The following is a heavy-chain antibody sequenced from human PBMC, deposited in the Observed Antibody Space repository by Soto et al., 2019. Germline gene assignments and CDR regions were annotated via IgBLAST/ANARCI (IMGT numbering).Heavy chain of an antibody. J-gene: IGHJ5*02. D-gene: IGHD2-15*01. V-gene: IGHV4-31*03. Sequence: SETLSLTCTVSGGSISSGGYYWSWIRQHPGKGLEWIGYIYYSGSTYYNPSLKSRVTISVDTSKNQFSLKLSSVTAADTAVYDGARGPPHCRGGTGASRWFDPWGQGTLVTVSS. CDR3: ARGPPHCRGGTGASRWFDP. CDR1: GGSISSGGYY. CDR2: IYYSGST.